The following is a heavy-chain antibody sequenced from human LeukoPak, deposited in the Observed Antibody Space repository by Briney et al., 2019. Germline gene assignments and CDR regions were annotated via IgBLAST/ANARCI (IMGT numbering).Heavy chain of an antibody. J-gene: IGHJ6*02. D-gene: IGHD3-10*02. CDR3: ARDLHYYVAMDV. V-gene: IGHV3-23*01. Sequence: GGSLRLSCAASGFTFSSYAMSWVRQAPGKGLEWVSAISGSGGSTYYADSVKGRFTISRDNSKNTLFLQLHNLRVEDTALYYCARDLHYYVAMDVWGQGTTVTVSS. CDR1: GFTFSSYA. CDR2: ISGSGGST.